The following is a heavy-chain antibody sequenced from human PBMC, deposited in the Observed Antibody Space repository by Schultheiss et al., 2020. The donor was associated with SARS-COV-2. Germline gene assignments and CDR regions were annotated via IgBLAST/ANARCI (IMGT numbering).Heavy chain of an antibody. CDR2: INPNSGGT. Sequence: ASVKVSCKASGYTFTSYYMHWVRQAPGQGLEWMGIINPNSGGTNYAQKFQGRVTMTRDTSISTAYMELSRLRSDDTAVYYCARVAPDIVATMRAFDIWGQGTMVTVSS. J-gene: IGHJ3*02. CDR1: GYTFTSYY. CDR3: ARVAPDIVATMRAFDI. D-gene: IGHD5-12*01. V-gene: IGHV1-2*02.